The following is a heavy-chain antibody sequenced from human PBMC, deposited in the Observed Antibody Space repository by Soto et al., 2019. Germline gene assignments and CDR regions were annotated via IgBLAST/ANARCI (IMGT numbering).Heavy chain of an antibody. CDR2: MNPNSGNT. CDR1: GYTFTSYD. V-gene: IGHV1-8*01. J-gene: IGHJ4*02. CDR3: ASAWGTARDY. D-gene: IGHD3-16*01. Sequence: QVQLVQSGAEVKKPGASVKVSCKASGYTFTSYDINWVRQATGQGLEWVGWMNPNSGNTGYAQKFQGRVAMTRNTTICVPYMELSSLRSEDAAVYYCASAWGTARDYWGQGTLVTVSS.